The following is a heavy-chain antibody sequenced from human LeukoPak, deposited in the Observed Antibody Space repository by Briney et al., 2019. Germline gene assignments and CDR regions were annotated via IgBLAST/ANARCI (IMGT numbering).Heavy chain of an antibody. CDR2: IYFPGTT. J-gene: IGHJ6*02. Sequence: SETLSLTCTVSGGSISSYYWAWIRQPPGKGLEWIGYIYFPGTTNYNPSLKSRDTMSVDTSNNQFSLRLTSVTAADTALYYCARADCSTTSCPMDVWGQGTTVTVSS. V-gene: IGHV4-59*01. CDR1: GGSISSYY. D-gene: IGHD2-2*01. CDR3: ARADCSTTSCPMDV.